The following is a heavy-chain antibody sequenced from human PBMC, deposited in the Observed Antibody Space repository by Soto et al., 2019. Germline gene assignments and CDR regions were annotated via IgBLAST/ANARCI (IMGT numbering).Heavy chain of an antibody. CDR1: GFTFRNYA. Sequence: QVQLVESGGGVVQPGRSLRLSCAASGFTFRNYAMHWVRQAPGKGLECVAVISYDGGNQFYRDYVKGRFTISRDNSKNTLNLQINSLRYEDTAVYYCARGDREARAVVIVVRPREYGVDVWGQGTTVTVSS. V-gene: IGHV3-30-3*01. D-gene: IGHD2-15*01. CDR2: ISYDGGNQ. J-gene: IGHJ6*02. CDR3: ARGDREARAVVIVVRPREYGVDV.